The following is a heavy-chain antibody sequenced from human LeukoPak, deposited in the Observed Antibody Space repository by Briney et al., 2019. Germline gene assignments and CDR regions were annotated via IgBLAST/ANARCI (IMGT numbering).Heavy chain of an antibody. V-gene: IGHV3-7*01. CDR3: ARDREEMVRAPYAFGI. CDR2: IKQDESEK. D-gene: IGHD3-10*01. CDR1: GFTFSKYW. J-gene: IGHJ3*02. Sequence: GGSLRLSCAASGFTFSKYWMTRVRQAPGKGLEWVANIKQDESEKYYADSVKGRFSVSRDNGKSSLYLQMNSLRAEDTAVYYCARDREEMVRAPYAFGIWGQGTMVTVSS.